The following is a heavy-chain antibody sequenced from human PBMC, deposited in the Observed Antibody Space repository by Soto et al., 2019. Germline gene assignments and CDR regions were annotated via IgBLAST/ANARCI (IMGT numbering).Heavy chain of an antibody. CDR3: ARDRCTNGVCYAHSVY. CDR1: GFTFSTYA. CDR2: ISSNGRST. V-gene: IGHV3-64*01. D-gene: IGHD2-8*01. Sequence: GGSLRLSCAASGFTFSTYAMHWVRQAPGKGLEYVSAISSNGRSTYYANSVKGRFTISRDNSKNTLYLQMDSLRAEDMAVYYCARDRCTNGVCYAHSVYWGQGTLVNVSS. J-gene: IGHJ4*02.